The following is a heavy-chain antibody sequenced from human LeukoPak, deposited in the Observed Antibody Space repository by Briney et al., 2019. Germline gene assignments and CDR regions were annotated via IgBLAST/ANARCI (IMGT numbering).Heavy chain of an antibody. CDR2: INGDGSAT. Sequence: GGSLRLSCAASGFTFSSYWMHWVRQAPGRGLVWVSRINGDGSATTYADSVKGRFTISRDNAKNTLYLQMNSLRAEDTAVYFCARGIVGATDFDYWGQGTLVTVSS. CDR1: GFTFSSYW. J-gene: IGHJ4*02. D-gene: IGHD1-26*01. V-gene: IGHV3-74*03. CDR3: ARGIVGATDFDY.